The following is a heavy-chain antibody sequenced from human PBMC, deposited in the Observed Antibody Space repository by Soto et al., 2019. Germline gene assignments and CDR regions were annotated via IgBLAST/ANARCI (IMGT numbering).Heavy chain of an antibody. J-gene: IGHJ5*02. D-gene: IGHD3-3*01. Sequence: GGSLRLSCAASGFTFSSYAMSWVRQAPGKGLEWISAISGSGGSTYYADSVKGRFTISRDNSKNTLYLQMSSLRAEDTAVYYCAKGGFGVVTGWFDPWGPGTLVTVSS. CDR2: ISGSGGST. CDR1: GFTFSSYA. V-gene: IGHV3-23*01. CDR3: AKGGFGVVTGWFDP.